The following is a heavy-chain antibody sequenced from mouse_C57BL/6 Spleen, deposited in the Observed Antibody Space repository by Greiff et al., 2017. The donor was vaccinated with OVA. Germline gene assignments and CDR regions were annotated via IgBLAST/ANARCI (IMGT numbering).Heavy chain of an antibody. CDR1: GYAFSSSW. CDR2: IYPGDGDT. Sequence: QVQLKQSGPELVKPGASVKISCKASGYAFSSSWMNWVKQRPGKGLEWIGRIYPGDGDTNYNGKFKGKATLTADKSSSTAYMQLSSLTSEDSAVYFCARGDYGPYYYAMDYWGQGTSVTVSS. CDR3: ARGDYGPYYYAMDY. D-gene: IGHD1-1*02. V-gene: IGHV1-82*01. J-gene: IGHJ4*01.